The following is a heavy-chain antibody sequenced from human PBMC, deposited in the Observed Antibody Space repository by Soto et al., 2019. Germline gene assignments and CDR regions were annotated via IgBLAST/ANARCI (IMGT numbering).Heavy chain of an antibody. CDR3: ARHLGADHPYYGLDV. V-gene: IGHV5-51*01. CDR1: GYMFTTYW. Sequence: PGESLKISCQGSGYMFTTYWTAWVRQMPGKGLECMGFIYPDDSDIRYSPSFKGQVTISADKSISTAYLQWSSLKASDTAIYYCARHLGADHPYYGLDVWGQGTTVTVSS. J-gene: IGHJ6*02. CDR2: IYPDDSDI.